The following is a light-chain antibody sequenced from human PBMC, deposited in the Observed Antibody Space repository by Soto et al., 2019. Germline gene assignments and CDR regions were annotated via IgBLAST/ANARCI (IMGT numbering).Light chain of an antibody. J-gene: IGKJ4*01. Sequence: DIQMTQSPDSLAVSLGERATITCTSSQSLLKSSTKHDYLAWYQQKPGQPPKLLFYWASTRELGVPDRISGSGSGTEFTLTINSLQSEDFAVYYCQQYNSWPPLTFGGGTKVDIK. CDR2: WAS. CDR3: QQYNSWPPLT. V-gene: IGKV4-1*01. CDR1: QSLLKSSTKHDY.